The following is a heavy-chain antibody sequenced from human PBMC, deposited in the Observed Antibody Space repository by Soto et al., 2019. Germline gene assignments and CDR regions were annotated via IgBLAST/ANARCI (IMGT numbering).Heavy chain of an antibody. J-gene: IGHJ3*02. Sequence: GGSLRLSCMASGFTFSKFAMDWVRQAPGQGLEWVASISENGGSRGGTYYADSVKGRFTISRDNSKNTLYLQLDSLTGADSAIYYCASAKAVVIAALGIWGQGTMVTVSS. D-gene: IGHD2-21*01. CDR1: GFTFSKFA. V-gene: IGHV3-23*01. CDR2: ISENGGSRGGT. CDR3: ASAKAVVIAALGI.